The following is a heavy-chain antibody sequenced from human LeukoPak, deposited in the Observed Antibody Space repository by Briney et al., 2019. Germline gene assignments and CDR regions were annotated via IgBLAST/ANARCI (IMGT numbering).Heavy chain of an antibody. CDR1: GFTFGDYA. D-gene: IGHD3-16*02. Sequence: PGGSLRLSCATSGFTFGDYAMSWVRQAPGKGLEWVSAISGSGGSTYYADSVKGRFTISRDNSKNTLYLQMNSLRAEDTAVYYCAKDLSVSGGGLDYWGQGTLVTVSS. J-gene: IGHJ4*02. CDR3: AKDLSVSGGGLDY. CDR2: ISGSGGST. V-gene: IGHV3-23*01.